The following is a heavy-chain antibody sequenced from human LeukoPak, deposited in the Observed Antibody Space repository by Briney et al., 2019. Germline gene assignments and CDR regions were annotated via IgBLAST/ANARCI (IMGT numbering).Heavy chain of an antibody. CDR2: INGDGSNT. J-gene: IGHJ1*01. CDR3: ARPLSVVVTATHFQG. V-gene: IGHV3-43*02. D-gene: IGHD2-21*02. Sequence: PGGSLRLSCVASGFTFDDYAMHWVRPAPGKGLEWVSLINGDGSNTYYADSVKGRLTISRDNSKNSLYLQMNSLRTEDTAFYDCARPLSVVVTATHFQGWGQGTLVTVSS. CDR1: GFTFDDYA.